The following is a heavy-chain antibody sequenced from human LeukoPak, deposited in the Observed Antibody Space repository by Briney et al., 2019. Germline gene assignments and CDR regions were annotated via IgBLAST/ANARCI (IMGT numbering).Heavy chain of an antibody. D-gene: IGHD3-3*01. V-gene: IGHV4-61*02. CDR2: IYTSGST. Sequence: SQTLSLTCTVSGGSISSGSYYWSWIRQPAGKRLEWIGRIYTSGSTNYNPSLKSRVAMSVDTSKNQFSLKLSSVTAADTAVYYCARTGYYDFWSGPTYAFDIWGQGTMVTVSS. CDR1: GGSISSGSYY. CDR3: ARTGYYDFWSGPTYAFDI. J-gene: IGHJ3*02.